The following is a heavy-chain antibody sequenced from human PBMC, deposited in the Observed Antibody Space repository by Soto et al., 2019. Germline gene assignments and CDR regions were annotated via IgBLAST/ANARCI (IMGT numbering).Heavy chain of an antibody. D-gene: IGHD3-16*01. J-gene: IGHJ3*02. Sequence: TGGSLRLSCAASGFTFSSYSMNWVRQAPGKGLEWVSSISSSSSYIYYADSVKGRFTISRDNAKNSLYLQMNSLRAEDTAVYYCARTPHYVGAFDIWGQGTMVTVSS. V-gene: IGHV3-21*01. CDR1: GFTFSSYS. CDR2: ISSSSSYI. CDR3: ARTPHYVGAFDI.